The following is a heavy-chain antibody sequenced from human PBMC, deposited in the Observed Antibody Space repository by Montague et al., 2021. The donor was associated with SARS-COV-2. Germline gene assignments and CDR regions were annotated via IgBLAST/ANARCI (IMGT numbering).Heavy chain of an antibody. CDR1: GDSVSSNSAA. CDR3: ARGGWGAPGTGRLFDY. CDR2: TYYRSKWYN. Sequence: CPISGDSVSSNSAAWNWIRQSPSRGLEWLGRTYYRSKWYNDYAVSVKSRITINPDTSKNQFSLQLNSVTPEDTAVYYCARGGWGAPGTGRLFDYWGQGTLVTVSS. V-gene: IGHV6-1*01. D-gene: IGHD3-10*01. J-gene: IGHJ4*02.